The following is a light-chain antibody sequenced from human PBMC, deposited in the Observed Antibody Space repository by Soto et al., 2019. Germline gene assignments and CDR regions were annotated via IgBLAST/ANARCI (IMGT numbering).Light chain of an antibody. J-gene: IGKJ1*01. Sequence: EIVLTQSPDTLSLSPGERATLSCRASLSITSTYLAWYQQRPGQAPRLLIYGASSRATGIPDRFSGSGSGTDFTLTISRLEPEDFAVYYCQQYGKTFGQGTKVEIK. V-gene: IGKV3-20*01. CDR1: LSITSTY. CDR2: GAS. CDR3: QQYGKT.